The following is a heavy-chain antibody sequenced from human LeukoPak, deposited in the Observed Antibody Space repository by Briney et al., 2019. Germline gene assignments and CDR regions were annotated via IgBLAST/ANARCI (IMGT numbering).Heavy chain of an antibody. CDR2: ISSSSSYI. CDR3: TRDLMDYDVSTGLHHYYMDV. J-gene: IGHJ6*02. D-gene: IGHD3-9*01. Sequence: GGSLRLSCAASGFTFSSYSMNWVRQAPGKGLEWVSSISSSSSYIYYADSVKGRFTISRDNAKNSLYLQMNSLRAEDTAVYYCTRDLMDYDVSTGLHHYYMDVWGQGTTVTVSS. CDR1: GFTFSSYS. V-gene: IGHV3-21*01.